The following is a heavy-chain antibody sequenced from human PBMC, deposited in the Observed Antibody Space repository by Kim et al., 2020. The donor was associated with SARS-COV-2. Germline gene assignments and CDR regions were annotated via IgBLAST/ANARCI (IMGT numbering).Heavy chain of an antibody. D-gene: IGHD6-13*01. J-gene: IGHJ4*02. V-gene: IGHV3-66*01. CDR3: ARVVKYSSSWYYFDY. CDR1: GFTVSSNY. CDR2: IYGGGST. Sequence: GGSLRLSCAASGFTVSSNYMSWVRQAPGKGLEWVSVIYGGGSTYYADSVKGRFTISRDNSKNTLYLHMNSLRAEDTAVYYCARVVKYSSSWYYFDYWGQGTLVTVSS.